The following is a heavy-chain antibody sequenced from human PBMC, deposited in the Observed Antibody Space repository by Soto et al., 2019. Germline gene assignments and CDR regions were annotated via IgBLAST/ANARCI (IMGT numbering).Heavy chain of an antibody. J-gene: IGHJ4*02. D-gene: IGHD3-16*02. V-gene: IGHV3-7*01. CDR1: GFTFSSYW. CDR2: IKQDGSEK. Sequence: GGSLRLSCAASGFTFSSYWMSWVRQAPGKGLEWVANIKQDGSEKYYVDSVKGRFTISRDNAKNSLYLQMNSLRAEDTAVYYCARDEVSLHLGELSLSFDYWGQGTLVTVSS. CDR3: ARDEVSLHLGELSLSFDY.